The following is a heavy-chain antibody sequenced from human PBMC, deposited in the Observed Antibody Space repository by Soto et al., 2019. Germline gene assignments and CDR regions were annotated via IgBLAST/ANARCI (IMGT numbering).Heavy chain of an antibody. V-gene: IGHV3-33*08. D-gene: IGHD6-13*01. CDR1: GFVFSRFG. J-gene: IGHJ6*02. Sequence: QVQLVESGGGVVQPGESLRLACEASGFVFSRFGMHWVRQAPGKGLEWVAVIWYDGNNKYYGDSVKGRFTIARDNSKNTVDLQVSRLGVDDTAVYYCVRDGGTAAAGAYYHYGLDVWGQGTMVSVSS. CDR2: IWYDGNNK. CDR3: VRDGGTAAAGAYYHYGLDV.